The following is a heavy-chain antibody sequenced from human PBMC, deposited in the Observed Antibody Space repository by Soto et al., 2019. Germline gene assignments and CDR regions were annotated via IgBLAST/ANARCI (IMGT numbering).Heavy chain of an antibody. Sequence: GGSLRLSCAASGFTFSRFGMHWVRQAPGKGLEWVAVISNDGSTEYFADSVKGRFTISRDNSRNTLSLQMDSLRGEDTAVYYCTKESNDHYSNSMWCFDSWGQGTLVTVSS. CDR1: GFTFSRFG. V-gene: IGHV3-30*18. CDR3: TKESNDHYSNSMWCFDS. J-gene: IGHJ4*02. CDR2: ISNDGSTE. D-gene: IGHD2-21*01.